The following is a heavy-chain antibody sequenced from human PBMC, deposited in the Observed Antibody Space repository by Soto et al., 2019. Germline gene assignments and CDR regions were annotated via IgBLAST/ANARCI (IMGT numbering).Heavy chain of an antibody. J-gene: IGHJ3*02. Sequence: QEQLQQWGAGLLKPSETLSLTCAVYGGSFSGYYWSWIRQPPGKGLEWIGEINHSGTTHYNASLKSRVTMSEDTSKNQFSLNLTSVTAADTAVYYCARGPPTYNDISIGDAFDMWGQGTLVTVSS. CDR2: INHSGTT. D-gene: IGHD3-9*01. CDR3: ARGPPTYNDISIGDAFDM. CDR1: GGSFSGYY. V-gene: IGHV4-34*01.